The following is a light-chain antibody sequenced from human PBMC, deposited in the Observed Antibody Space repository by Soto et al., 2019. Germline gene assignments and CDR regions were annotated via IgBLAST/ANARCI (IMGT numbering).Light chain of an antibody. CDR1: QAISNY. V-gene: IGKV1-9*01. CDR2: AAY. CDR3: QQLNGSPWT. Sequence: IQLTQSPSSLSASVGDRVTITCRASQAISNYLAWYQQKPGKAPKLLIYAAYTLQSGVPSRFGGSGSGTDYTLTIASLQPEDFATYYCQQLNGSPWTFGQGTKVDIK. J-gene: IGKJ1*01.